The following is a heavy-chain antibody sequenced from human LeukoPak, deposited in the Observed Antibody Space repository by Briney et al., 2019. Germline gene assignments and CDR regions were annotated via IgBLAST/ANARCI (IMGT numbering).Heavy chain of an antibody. Sequence: PGGSLRLSCGASGFTFSSYAMSWVRQTPGRGLEWVAGVSPSGGRTLYADYVEGRFTISRDNSNDTVYLQLSSLRAEDSALYYCAKVRGVYCSSPACYYYDSWGQGTPVTVSS. CDR2: VSPSGGRT. V-gene: IGHV3-23*01. D-gene: IGHD2-2*01. CDR3: AKVRGVYCSSPACYYYDS. J-gene: IGHJ4*02. CDR1: GFTFSSYA.